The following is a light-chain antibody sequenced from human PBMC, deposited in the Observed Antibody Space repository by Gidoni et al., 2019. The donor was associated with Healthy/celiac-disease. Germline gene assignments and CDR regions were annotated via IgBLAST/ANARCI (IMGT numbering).Light chain of an antibody. Sequence: DIQMTQSPSSLSASVGDRVTSTCRASHSISSYLNWYRQKPGKAPKLLIYAASSLQSGVPSRFSGSGSGTDFTLTISSLQPVDFATYYCQQSYSTPTFXXXTKVEIK. CDR3: QQSYSTPT. CDR2: AAS. V-gene: IGKV1-39*01. J-gene: IGKJ1*01. CDR1: HSISSY.